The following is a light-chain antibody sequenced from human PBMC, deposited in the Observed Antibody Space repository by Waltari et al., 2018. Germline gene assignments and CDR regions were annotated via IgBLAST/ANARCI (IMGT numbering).Light chain of an antibody. Sequence: QSALTQPASVSGSTGQSITISCIGTRTDLGAYNYVSWYQQYPGKAPKLMIFDVSKRPSGVSDRFSASKSANTASLTISGLQAEDEADYYCSSYTNTNTFVLFGGGTKVTVL. CDR1: RTDLGAYNY. J-gene: IGLJ2*01. CDR3: SSYTNTNTFVL. CDR2: DVS. V-gene: IGLV2-14*03.